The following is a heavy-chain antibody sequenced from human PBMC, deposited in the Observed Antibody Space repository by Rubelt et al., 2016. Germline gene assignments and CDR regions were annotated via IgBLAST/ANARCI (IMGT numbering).Heavy chain of an antibody. D-gene: IGHD1-14*01. J-gene: IGHJ6*02. V-gene: IGHV3-7*02. CDR2: IKKDESEK. Sequence: QLVESGGGVVQPGGSLRLSCSASAFSFSDYWMTWVLQAPGKGLAWVANIKKDESEKYYVNSVKGRVTISRENAKNSLELQRNSLGAEETAVYYCARVTGGYSGMDVWGQGTAVAVSS. CDR3: ARVTGGYSGMDV. CDR1: AFSFSDYW.